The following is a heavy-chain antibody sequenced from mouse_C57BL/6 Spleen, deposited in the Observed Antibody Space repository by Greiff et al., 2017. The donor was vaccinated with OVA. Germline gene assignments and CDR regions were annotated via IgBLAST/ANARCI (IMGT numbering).Heavy chain of an antibody. V-gene: IGHV1-52*01. CDR1: GYTFTSYW. Sequence: QVQLQQPGAELVRPGSSVKLSCKASGYTFTSYWMHWVKQRPIQGLEWIGNTDPSDSETHYNQKFKDKATLTVDKSSSTAYMQLSSLTSEDSAVYYCAREGYSGFDYWGQGTTLTVSS. J-gene: IGHJ2*01. CDR2: TDPSDSET. CDR3: AREGYSGFDY. D-gene: IGHD2-3*01.